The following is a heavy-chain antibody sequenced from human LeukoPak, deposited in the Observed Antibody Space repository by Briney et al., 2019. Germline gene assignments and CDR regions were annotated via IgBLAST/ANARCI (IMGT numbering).Heavy chain of an antibody. J-gene: IGHJ4*02. CDR2: IKKDGSEK. CDR3: AINDYGDPYYFDY. CDR1: GFTLSSYW. V-gene: IGHV3-7*01. Sequence: PGGSLRLSCAASGFTLSSYWMSWVRQAPGKGLEWVANIKKDGSEKYYVDSVKGRFTISRDNAKNSLYLQMNSLRAEDTAVYYCAINDYGDPYYFDYWGQGTLVTVSS. D-gene: IGHD4-17*01.